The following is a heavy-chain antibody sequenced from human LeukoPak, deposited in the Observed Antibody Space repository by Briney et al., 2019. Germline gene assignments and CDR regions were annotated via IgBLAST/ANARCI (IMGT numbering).Heavy chain of an antibody. Sequence: PGGSLRLSCAASGFTFSSYSMNWVCQAPGKGLEWVSYISSSSSTIYYADSVKGRFTISRDNAKNSLYLQMNSLRAEDTAVYYCAREDYVYYYYYMDVWGKGTTVTVSS. CDR1: GFTFSSYS. V-gene: IGHV3-48*01. CDR2: ISSSSSTI. J-gene: IGHJ6*03. D-gene: IGHD4-17*01. CDR3: AREDYVYYYYYMDV.